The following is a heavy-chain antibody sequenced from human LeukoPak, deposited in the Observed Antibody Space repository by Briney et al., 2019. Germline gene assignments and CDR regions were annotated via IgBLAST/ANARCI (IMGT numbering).Heavy chain of an antibody. CDR1: GGSIGSNTYY. D-gene: IGHD7-27*01. CDR3: ARESGALPYWFDP. J-gene: IGHJ5*02. Sequence: PSETLSLTCTVSGGSIGSNTYYWGWIRQPPGKGLEWIGTVYYSGSTYYNPSLKSRVTISVDTSKNQFSLRLTSVTAADTAVYYCARESGALPYWFDPWGQGTLVTVFS. V-gene: IGHV4-39*07. CDR2: VYYSGST.